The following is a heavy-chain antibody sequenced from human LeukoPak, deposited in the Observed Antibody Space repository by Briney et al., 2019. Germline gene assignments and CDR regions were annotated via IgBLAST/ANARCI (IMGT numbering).Heavy chain of an antibody. D-gene: IGHD4-17*01. CDR2: IYYSGST. CDR1: GGSISNYY. CDR3: ARTGFYGDYFDY. Sequence: SETLSLTCTVSGGSISNYYWSWIRQHPGKGLEWIGYIYYSGSTYYNPSLKSRVTISVDTSKNQFSLKLSSVTAADTAVYYCARTGFYGDYFDYWGPGTLVTVSS. J-gene: IGHJ4*02. V-gene: IGHV4-31*03.